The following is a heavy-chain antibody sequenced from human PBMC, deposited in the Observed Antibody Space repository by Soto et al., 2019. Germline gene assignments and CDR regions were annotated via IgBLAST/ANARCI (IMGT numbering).Heavy chain of an antibody. CDR2: IIPIFGTA. J-gene: IGHJ4*02. Sequence: QVQLVQSGAEVKKPGSSVKVSCKASGGTFSSYAISWVRQVPGQGLEWMGGIIPIFGTAKYAQKFQGRVTITADESTSTAYMELSSLRSEDTAVYYCASLLRGYSGTGDYWGQGTLVTVSS. D-gene: IGHD5-12*01. CDR3: ASLLRGYSGTGDY. CDR1: GGTFSSYA. V-gene: IGHV1-69*12.